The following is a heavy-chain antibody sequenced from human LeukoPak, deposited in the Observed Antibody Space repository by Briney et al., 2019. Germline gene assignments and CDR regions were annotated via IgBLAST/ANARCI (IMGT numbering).Heavy chain of an antibody. CDR1: GFTVSSNY. CDR2: IYSGGST. V-gene: IGHV3-53*01. D-gene: IGHD1-20*01. J-gene: IGHJ4*02. CDR3: AREGPFPRYNWNGDVDY. Sequence: GGSLRLSCAASGFTVSSNYMSWVRQAPGKGLEWVSVIYSGGSTYYADSVKGRFTISRDNSKNTLYLQMNSLRAEDTAVYYCAREGPFPRYNWNGDVDYWGQGTLVTVSS.